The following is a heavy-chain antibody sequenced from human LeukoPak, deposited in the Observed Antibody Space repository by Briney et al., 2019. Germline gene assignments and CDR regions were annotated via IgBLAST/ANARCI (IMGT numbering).Heavy chain of an antibody. Sequence: SETLSLTCAVYGGSFSGYYWSWIRLPPGKGLEWIGEINHSGSTNYNPSLKSRVTISVDTSKNQFSLKLSSVTAADTAVYYCARFGRLVRWLQSNPGDYWGQGTLVTVSS. D-gene: IGHD5-24*01. CDR3: ARFGRLVRWLQSNPGDY. V-gene: IGHV4-34*01. CDR2: INHSGST. CDR1: GGSFSGYY. J-gene: IGHJ4*02.